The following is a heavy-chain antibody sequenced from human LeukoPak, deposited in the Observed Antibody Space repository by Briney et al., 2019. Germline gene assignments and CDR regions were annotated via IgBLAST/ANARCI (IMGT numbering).Heavy chain of an antibody. CDR2: ISGSGDST. V-gene: IGHV3-23*01. CDR3: ARRAGAYSHPYDY. J-gene: IGHJ4*02. Sequence: GGSLRLSCAASGFTFSSFGMSWVRQAPGKGLEWVSGISGSGDSTYYADSVKGRFTISRDNSKKTLYLQMNSLRAEDTAVYYCARRAGAYSHPYDYWGQGTLVTVSS. D-gene: IGHD4/OR15-4a*01. CDR1: GFTFSSFG.